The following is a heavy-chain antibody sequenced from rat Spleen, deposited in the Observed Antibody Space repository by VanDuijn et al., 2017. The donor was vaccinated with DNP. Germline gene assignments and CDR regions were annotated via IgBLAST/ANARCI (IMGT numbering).Heavy chain of an antibody. CDR3: ASRPPPTRGPFDY. J-gene: IGHJ2*01. D-gene: IGHD1-4*01. CDR1: GFTFSDYY. CDR2: ISYNGGTP. V-gene: IGHV5-7*01. Sequence: EVLLVESDGGLVQPGRSLKLSCAVSGFTFSDYYMAWVRQAPAKGLEWVATISYNGGTPYYRDSVKGRFTISRDNAKNTLYLQMDSLRSEDTATYYCASRPPPTRGPFDYWGQGVMVTVSS.